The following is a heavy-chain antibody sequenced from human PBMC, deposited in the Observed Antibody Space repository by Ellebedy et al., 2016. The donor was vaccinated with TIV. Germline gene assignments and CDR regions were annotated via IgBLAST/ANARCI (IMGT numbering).Heavy chain of an antibody. CDR1: GFPFINHA. Sequence: GESLKISCAASGFPFINHALSWVRPAPGKGLEWVSAISGGGIYIEYADSVKGRFTISIDDSKNTLYLQMSSLRAEDTAIYYCAREKSGQKWNDGFDSWGQGTLVTVSS. CDR3: AREKSGQKWNDGFDS. CDR2: ISGGGIYI. J-gene: IGHJ4*02. V-gene: IGHV3-23*01. D-gene: IGHD1-1*01.